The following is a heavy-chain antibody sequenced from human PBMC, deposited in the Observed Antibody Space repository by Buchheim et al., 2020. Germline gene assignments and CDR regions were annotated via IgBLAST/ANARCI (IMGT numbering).Heavy chain of an antibody. CDR3: ARDRITIFGVVIDCGMDV. D-gene: IGHD3-3*01. CDR1: GFTFSSYE. J-gene: IGHJ6*02. V-gene: IGHV3-48*03. Sequence: EVQLVESGGGLVQPGGSLRLSCAASGFTFSSYEMNWVRQAPGKGLEWVSYISSSGSTIYYADSVKGRFTISRDNAKNSLSLQMNSLRAEDTAVYYCARDRITIFGVVIDCGMDVWGQGTT. CDR2: ISSSGSTI.